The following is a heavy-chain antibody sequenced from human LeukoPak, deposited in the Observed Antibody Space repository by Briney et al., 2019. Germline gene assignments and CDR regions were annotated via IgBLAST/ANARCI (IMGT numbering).Heavy chain of an antibody. J-gene: IGHJ4*02. D-gene: IGHD6-13*01. CDR3: AREFTSLGIAAAGLDY. V-gene: IGHV3-21*01. CDR2: ISSSSSYI. Sequence: GGSLRLSCAASGFTFSSYSMNWVRQAPGKGLEWVSSISSSSSYIYYADSVKGRFTISRDNAKNSLYLQMNSLRAEDTAVYYCAREFTSLGIAAAGLDYWGQGTLVTVSS. CDR1: GFTFSSYS.